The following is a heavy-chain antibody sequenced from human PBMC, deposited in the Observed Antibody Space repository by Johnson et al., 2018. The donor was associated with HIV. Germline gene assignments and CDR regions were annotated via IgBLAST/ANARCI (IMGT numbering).Heavy chain of an antibody. CDR2: IKQDGSEN. Sequence: QVQLVESGGGVVQPGRSLRLSCAASGFTFSSYGMHWVRHAPGKGLEWVANIKQDGSENYYADSVKALFTISRDNSRNTLYLQMGSLRVEDMATYYCARARAKVVAGLDAFDIWGQGTMVTVSS. V-gene: IGHV3-30*03. CDR1: GFTFSSYG. D-gene: IGHD6-19*01. CDR3: ARARAKVVAGLDAFDI. J-gene: IGHJ3*02.